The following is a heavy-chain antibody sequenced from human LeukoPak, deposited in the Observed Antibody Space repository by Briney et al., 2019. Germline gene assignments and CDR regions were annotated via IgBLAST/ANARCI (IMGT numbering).Heavy chain of an antibody. CDR2: IKQDGSEK. CDR3: ARETRVYDFWSGYFWFDP. J-gene: IGHJ5*02. V-gene: IGHV3-7*01. CDR1: GFTFSSYW. D-gene: IGHD3-3*01. Sequence: GGSLRLSCAASGFTFSSYWMSWVRQAPGKGLEWVANIKQDGSEKYYVDSVKGRFTISRDNAKNSLYLQMNSPRAEDTAVYYCARETRVYDFWSGYFWFDPWGQGTLVTVSS.